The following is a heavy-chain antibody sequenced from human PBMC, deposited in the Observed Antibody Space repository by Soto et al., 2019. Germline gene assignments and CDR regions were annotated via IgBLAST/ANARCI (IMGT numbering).Heavy chain of an antibody. Sequence: TSETLSLTCAVSGGSISSSNWWTWVRQPPGKGLEWIGEIYYSGTTKYNPSLKSRVTISVDKSKNQFSLKIYSVTAADTAVYYCARDHGYCSGGSCYVFDSWGQGTLVTFSS. J-gene: IGHJ4*02. CDR3: ARDHGYCSGGSCYVFDS. V-gene: IGHV4-4*02. D-gene: IGHD2-15*01. CDR2: IYYSGTT. CDR1: GGSISSSNW.